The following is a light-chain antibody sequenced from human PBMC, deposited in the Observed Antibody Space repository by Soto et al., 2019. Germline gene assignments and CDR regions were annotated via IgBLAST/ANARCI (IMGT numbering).Light chain of an antibody. J-gene: IGLJ1*01. V-gene: IGLV2-23*02. CDR2: EVS. CDR1: SSDVGSYNL. CDR3: CSYAGSSTFLYV. Sequence: QSVLTQPASVSGSPGQSITISCTGTSSDVGSYNLVSWYQQHPGKAPKLMIYEVSKRPSGVSNRFSGSKSGNTASLTISGLQAEDEDDYYCCSYAGSSTFLYVFGTGTKLTVL.